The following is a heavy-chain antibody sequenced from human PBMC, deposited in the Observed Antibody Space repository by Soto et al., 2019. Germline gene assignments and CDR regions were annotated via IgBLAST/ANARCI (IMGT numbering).Heavy chain of an antibody. CDR2: ISAYNGNT. CDR1: GYTFTNFG. CDR3: ARVGTPIDY. V-gene: IGHV1-18*01. D-gene: IGHD7-27*01. J-gene: IGHJ4*02. Sequence: QVQLVQSGAEVKKPGASVKVSCKASGYTFTNFGISWVRQAPGQGLEWMGWISAYNGNTNYAQQFQGRVTMTTDTPTSTAYMEVRGLRFDVTAVYYCARVGTPIDYWGQGTLVTVSS.